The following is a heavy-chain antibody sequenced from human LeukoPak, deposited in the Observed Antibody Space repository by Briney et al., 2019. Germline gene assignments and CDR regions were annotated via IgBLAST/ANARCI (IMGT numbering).Heavy chain of an antibody. D-gene: IGHD6-25*01. Sequence: GGSLRLSCAASGFTFSSYWMSWVRQAPGKGLEWVANIKQDGSEKYYVDSVKSRFTISRDNAKNSLYLQMNSLRAEDTAVYYCARGALSLIAAFDSWGQGTLVTVSS. CDR3: ARGALSLIAAFDS. CDR2: IKQDGSEK. V-gene: IGHV3-7*01. CDR1: GFTFSSYW. J-gene: IGHJ4*02.